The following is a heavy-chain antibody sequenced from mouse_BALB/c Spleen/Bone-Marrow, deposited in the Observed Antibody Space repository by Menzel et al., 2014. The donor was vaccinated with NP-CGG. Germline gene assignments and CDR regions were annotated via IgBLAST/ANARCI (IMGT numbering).Heavy chain of an antibody. CDR3: ARDYYLAY. J-gene: IGHJ3*01. V-gene: IGHV7-3*02. CDR1: GFTFTDYY. CDR2: IRNKANGYTI. D-gene: IGHD2-1*01. Sequence: VQLQQSGGGLVQPGGSLRFSCTTSGFTFTDYYMSWVRQPPGKALEWLVFIRNKANGYTIEYSVSVKGRFTISRDNAHNILYLQMTALNAGDSAAYYCARDYYLAYWGQGTLVTVSA.